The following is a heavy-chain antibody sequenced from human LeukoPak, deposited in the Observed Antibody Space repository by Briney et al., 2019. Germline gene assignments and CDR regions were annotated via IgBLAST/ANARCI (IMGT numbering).Heavy chain of an antibody. CDR2: IKSKSDGGAI. CDR3: ATGPYFDY. Sequence: GGSLRLSCAASGFTFSDAWMNWIRQAPEKGLEWVGRIKSKSDGGAIDYTAPVKDRFTISRDDSKNTLYLQMNSLRAEDTAVYYCATGPYFDYWGQGTLVTVSS. J-gene: IGHJ4*02. V-gene: IGHV3-15*07. CDR1: GFTFSDAW.